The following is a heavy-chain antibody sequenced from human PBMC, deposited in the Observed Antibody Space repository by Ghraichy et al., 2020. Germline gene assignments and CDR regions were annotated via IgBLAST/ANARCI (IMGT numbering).Heavy chain of an antibody. CDR2: IKHDGSAK. J-gene: IGHJ4*02. D-gene: IGHD6-19*01. V-gene: IGHV3-7*03. CDR3: ARGSNSNGWTFGC. Sequence: GGSLRLSCVASGFTFSTSWMSWVRQAPGKGLEWVASIKHDGSAKYYVESVKGRFTVSRDNANNSLSLQMNSLRAEDTAVYYCARGSNSNGWTFGCWGQGTLVTVSS. CDR1: GFTFSTSW.